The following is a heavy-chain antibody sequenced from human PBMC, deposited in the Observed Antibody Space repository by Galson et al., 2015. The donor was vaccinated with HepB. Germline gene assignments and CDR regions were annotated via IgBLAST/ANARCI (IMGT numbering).Heavy chain of an antibody. CDR3: ASLYCTRTTCYTDS. CDR1: GVSVSSGSYY. J-gene: IGHJ4*02. V-gene: IGHV4-61*01. Sequence: TLSLTCTVSGVSVSSGSYYWSWIRQPPGKGLEWIGYISYSGSANYNPSLKSRVTISVDMSKNQFSLELSSVTAADTAVYYCASLYCTRTTCYTDSWGQGTLVTVSS. CDR2: ISYSGSA. D-gene: IGHD2-2*02.